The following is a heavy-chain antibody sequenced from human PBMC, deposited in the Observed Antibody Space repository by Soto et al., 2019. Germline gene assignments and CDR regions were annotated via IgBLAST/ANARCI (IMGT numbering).Heavy chain of an antibody. J-gene: IGHJ4*02. Sequence: QVHLVQAGAEVKKPGSSVKVSCRASGGTFNRYSISWVRQAPGQGLEWMGRIIPMFGITNYAQKFQGRVMITADKSANTAYMEVSGLRSEDTAMYYCATFYEGDCTTTTCYGDFDYWGQATLVTVSS. V-gene: IGHV1-69*02. CDR1: GGTFNRYS. D-gene: IGHD2-2*01. CDR3: ATFYEGDCTTTTCYGDFDY. CDR2: IIPMFGIT.